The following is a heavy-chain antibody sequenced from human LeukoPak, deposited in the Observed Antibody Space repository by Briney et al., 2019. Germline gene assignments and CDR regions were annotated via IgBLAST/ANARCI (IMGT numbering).Heavy chain of an antibody. CDR3: ANPWDY. Sequence: GGSMRLSCAASGFTFSSYAMSWVSQAAEKGLEWVSAISGSGGNTYYADSVTGRLTLARDPSKRTMYLQMNRLSAEDTAVYYCANPWDYWGQGTLVTVSS. CDR2: ISGSGGNT. CDR1: GFTFSSYA. J-gene: IGHJ4*02. V-gene: IGHV3-23*01.